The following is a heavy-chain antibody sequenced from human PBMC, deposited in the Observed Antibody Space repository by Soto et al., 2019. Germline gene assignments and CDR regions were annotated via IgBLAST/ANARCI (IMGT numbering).Heavy chain of an antibody. Sequence: PSETLSLTCSVSGDSLRSGGYYWTWIRQSPGKGLEWIGFMFYSGNTNYNPSLKSRLTIAVDTTKNQFSLKLSSVTAADTAVYYCARHLGFCSLTNCEPWFDPWGQGSLVTVSS. CDR3: ARHLGFCSLTNCEPWFDP. CDR2: MFYSGNT. D-gene: IGHD2-2*01. V-gene: IGHV4-61*08. CDR1: GDSLRSGGYY. J-gene: IGHJ5*02.